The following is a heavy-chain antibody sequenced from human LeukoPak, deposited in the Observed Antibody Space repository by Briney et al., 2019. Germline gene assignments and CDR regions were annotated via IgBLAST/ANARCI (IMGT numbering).Heavy chain of an antibody. Sequence: GASVKVSCKASGYTFTSYGISWVRQAPGQGLEWMGGIIPIFGTANYAQKFQGRVTITTDESTSTAYMELSSLRSEDTAVYYCASGSSYGSGSPFDYWGQGTLVTVSS. D-gene: IGHD3-10*01. CDR2: IIPIFGTA. V-gene: IGHV1-69*05. CDR1: GYTFTSYG. CDR3: ASGSSYGSGSPFDY. J-gene: IGHJ4*02.